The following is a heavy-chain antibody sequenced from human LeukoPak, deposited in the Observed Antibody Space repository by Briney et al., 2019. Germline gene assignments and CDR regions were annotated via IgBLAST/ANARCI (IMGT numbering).Heavy chain of an antibody. J-gene: IGHJ4*02. Sequence: GASVKVSCKASGYTFTSYDTNWVRQATGQGLEWMGWMNPNSGNTGYAQKFQGRVTMTRNTSISTAYMELSSLRSEDTAVYYCARARVRSIAAAGTRLGFAYWGQGTLVTVSS. D-gene: IGHD6-13*01. V-gene: IGHV1-8*01. CDR2: MNPNSGNT. CDR3: ARARVRSIAAAGTRLGFAY. CDR1: GYTFTSYD.